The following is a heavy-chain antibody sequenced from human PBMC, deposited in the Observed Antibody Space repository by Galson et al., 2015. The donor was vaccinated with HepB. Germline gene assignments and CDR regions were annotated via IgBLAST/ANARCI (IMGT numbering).Heavy chain of an antibody. Sequence: SVKVSCKASGYSFSQYGISWVRQAPGHGLEWMGWISPYNINANYAQNLQGRVTMTTDTSTTTVHMELRSLRSDDTAVYYCAREAVLIGYWGQGTLVTVSS. CDR2: ISPYNINA. CDR3: AREAVLIGY. CDR1: GYSFSQYG. J-gene: IGHJ4*02. V-gene: IGHV1-18*01.